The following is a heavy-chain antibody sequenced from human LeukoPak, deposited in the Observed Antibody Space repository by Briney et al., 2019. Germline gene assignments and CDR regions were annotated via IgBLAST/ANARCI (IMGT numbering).Heavy chain of an antibody. Sequence: PGRSLRLSCAASGFTFSSYAMSWVRLAPGKGLEWVSTISGSGGSTYYADSVKGRFTISRDNSKNTLYLQTNSLRAEDTAVYYCAKAIRTSCYGCNMDVWGKGTTVTVSS. CDR1: GFTFSSYA. CDR2: ISGSGGST. V-gene: IGHV3-23*01. D-gene: IGHD2-2*01. CDR3: AKAIRTSCYGCNMDV. J-gene: IGHJ6*03.